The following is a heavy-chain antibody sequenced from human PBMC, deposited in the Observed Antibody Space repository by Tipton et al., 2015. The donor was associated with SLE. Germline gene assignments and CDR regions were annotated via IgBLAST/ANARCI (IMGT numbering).Heavy chain of an antibody. D-gene: IGHD5-12*01. CDR2: IYWSGFS. V-gene: IGHV4-59*01. Sequence: TLSLTCSVSDDSISRYYWSWIRQSPGKGLEWIGYIYWSGFSTYNPSLKSRATITIDTSKNHFSLTLNSVTAADTAVYYCARGGVGGYDYFDYWGRGTLVTVSS. CDR1: DDSISRYY. J-gene: IGHJ4*02. CDR3: ARGGVGGYDYFDY.